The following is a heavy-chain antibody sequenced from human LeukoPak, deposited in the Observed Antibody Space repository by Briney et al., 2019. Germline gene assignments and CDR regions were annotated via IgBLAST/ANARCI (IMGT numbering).Heavy chain of an antibody. D-gene: IGHD2-15*01. Sequence: GRSLRLSCAASGFTFDDYAMHWVRQDPGKGLEWVSGISWNSGSIGYADSVKGRFTISRDNAKSSLYLQMNSLRAEDTALYYCARMEVWGQGTLVTVSS. CDR2: ISWNSGSI. V-gene: IGHV3-9*01. J-gene: IGHJ4*02. CDR3: ARMEV. CDR1: GFTFDDYA.